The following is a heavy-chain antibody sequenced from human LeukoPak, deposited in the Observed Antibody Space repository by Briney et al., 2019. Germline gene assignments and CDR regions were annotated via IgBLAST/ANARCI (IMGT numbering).Heavy chain of an antibody. J-gene: IGHJ6*03. CDR2: IYHSGST. Sequence: PSETLSLTCTVSGYSISSGYYWGWIRQPPGKGLEWIGSIYHSGSTYYNPSLKSRVTISVDTSKNQFSLKLSSVTAADTAVYYCASRAPPYYYDSSGYYPVFFYYYYMDVWGKGATVTVSS. V-gene: IGHV4-38-2*02. D-gene: IGHD3-22*01. CDR1: GYSISSGYY. CDR3: ASRAPPYYYDSSGYYPVFFYYYYMDV.